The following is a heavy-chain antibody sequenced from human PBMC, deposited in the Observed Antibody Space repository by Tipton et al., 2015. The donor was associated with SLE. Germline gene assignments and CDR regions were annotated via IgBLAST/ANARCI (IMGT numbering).Heavy chain of an antibody. CDR1: GGSFSGYY. CDR2: INHSGST. Sequence: TLSLTCAVYGGSFSGYYWSWIRQPPGKGLEWIGEINHSGSTNYNPSLKSRVTISVDTSKNQFSLKLSSVTAADTAGYYCARGDGYNDAFGIWGQGTMVTVSS. V-gene: IGHV4-34*01. J-gene: IGHJ3*02. CDR3: ARGDGYNDAFGI. D-gene: IGHD5-24*01.